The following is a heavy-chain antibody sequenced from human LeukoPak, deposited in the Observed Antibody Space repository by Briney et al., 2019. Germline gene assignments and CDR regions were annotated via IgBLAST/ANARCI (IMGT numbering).Heavy chain of an antibody. CDR3: ARDPVLDDYGGNSPY. D-gene: IGHD4-23*01. Sequence: GGSLGLSCAASGFTFSSYWMHWVRQAPGKGLVWVSRINTDGSSTTYADSVKGRFTISRDNAKNTLYLQMNSLRAEDTAVYYCARDPVLDDYGGNSPYWGQGTLVTVSS. CDR1: GFTFSSYW. J-gene: IGHJ4*02. CDR2: INTDGSST. V-gene: IGHV3-74*01.